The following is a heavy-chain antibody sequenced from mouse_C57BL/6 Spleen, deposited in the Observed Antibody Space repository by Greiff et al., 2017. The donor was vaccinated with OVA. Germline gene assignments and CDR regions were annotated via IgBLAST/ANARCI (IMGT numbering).Heavy chain of an antibody. CDR3: ARGLGQNYFDY. J-gene: IGHJ2*01. Sequence: VQLQQSGPELVKPGASVKISCKASGYTFTDYYMNWVKQSHGKSLEWIGDINPNNGGTSYNQKFKGKATLTVDKSSSTAYMELRSLTSEDSAVYYCARGLGQNYFDYWGQGTTLTVSS. D-gene: IGHD4-1*01. CDR1: GYTFTDYY. CDR2: INPNNGGT. V-gene: IGHV1-26*01.